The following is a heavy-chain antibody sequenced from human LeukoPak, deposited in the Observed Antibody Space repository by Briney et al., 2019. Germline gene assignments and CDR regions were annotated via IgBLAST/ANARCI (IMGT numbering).Heavy chain of an antibody. CDR2: INSDDSST. D-gene: IGHD4/OR15-4a*01. CDR3: TRDEPDYSFDY. CDR1: GFTFGNYW. Sequence: GGSLRLSCVVSGFTFGNYWMHWVRQAPGKGLVWVSRINSDDSSTTYADSVKGRFTISRDNAKSTLYLQMNSLRAEDTAVYYCTRDEPDYSFDYWGQGTLVTVSS. V-gene: IGHV3-74*01. J-gene: IGHJ4*02.